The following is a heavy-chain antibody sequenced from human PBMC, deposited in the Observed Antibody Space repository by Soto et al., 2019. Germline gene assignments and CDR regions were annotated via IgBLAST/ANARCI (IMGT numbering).Heavy chain of an antibody. J-gene: IGHJ4*02. V-gene: IGHV1-18*04. D-gene: IGHD5-18*01. CDR3: GRDEDAAMPHFFDY. CDR1: GYTFTSYG. CDR2: ISAYNGNT. Sequence: ASVKVSCKASGYTFTSYGISWVRQAPGQGLEWMGWISAYNGNTNYAQKLQGRVTMTTDTSTSTAYMELRSLRSDDTAVYYCGRDEDAAMPHFFDYWGQGTPVTVSA.